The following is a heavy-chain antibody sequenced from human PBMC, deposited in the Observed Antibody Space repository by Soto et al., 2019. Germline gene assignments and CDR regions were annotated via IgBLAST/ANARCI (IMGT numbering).Heavy chain of an antibody. J-gene: IGHJ5*02. V-gene: IGHV4-39*01. D-gene: IGHD3-3*01. CDR1: GGSITSSNYY. Sequence: SETLSLTCTVSGGSITSSNYYWGWIRQPPGKGLQWIGNVYYNGFTYYNPSLKSRVTISVDTSKNHFSLKLTSVTAADTAVYYCARQDDFWSGSNWFDPWGRGTLVTVSS. CDR3: ARQDDFWSGSNWFDP. CDR2: VYYNGFT.